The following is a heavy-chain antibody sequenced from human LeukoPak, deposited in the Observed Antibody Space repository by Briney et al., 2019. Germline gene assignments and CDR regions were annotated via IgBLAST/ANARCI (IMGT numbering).Heavy chain of an antibody. V-gene: IGHV3-23*01. D-gene: IGHD3-3*01. CDR2: ISDNGGRI. Sequence: GGSLRLSCAASGFTFSSYVMSWVRQAPGKGLEWVSAISDNGGRIYYADSVKGRFTISRDNSKNTLYLQMNSLRAEDTAVYYCAKPRVTDFWSGSTSGGDYWGQGTLVTVSS. CDR3: AKPRVTDFWSGSTSGGDY. J-gene: IGHJ4*02. CDR1: GFTFSSYV.